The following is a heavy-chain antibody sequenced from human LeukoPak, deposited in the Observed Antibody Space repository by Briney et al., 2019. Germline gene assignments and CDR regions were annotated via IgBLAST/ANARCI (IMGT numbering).Heavy chain of an antibody. D-gene: IGHD3-3*01. CDR2: IIPIFGIA. V-gene: IGHV1-69*04. CDR3: ARGTTSEIFGAVLSYCYYGMDV. CDR1: GGTFSSYA. Sequence: SVKVSCKASGGTFSSYAISWVRQAPGQGLEWMGRIIPIFGIANYAQKFQGRVTITADKSTSTAYMELSSLRSEDTAVYYCARGTTSEIFGAVLSYCYYGMDVWGQGTTVTVSS. J-gene: IGHJ6*02.